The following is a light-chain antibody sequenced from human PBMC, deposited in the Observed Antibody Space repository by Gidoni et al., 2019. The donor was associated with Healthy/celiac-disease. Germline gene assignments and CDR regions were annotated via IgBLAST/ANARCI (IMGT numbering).Light chain of an antibody. CDR3: AAWDDSLNGPV. J-gene: IGLJ2*01. V-gene: IGLV1-44*01. CDR1: SANIGSNT. Sequence: QSALTQPPSASGTPGQRVSISCAGSSANIGSNTVNWYQQLPGTAPKLPIYSNNQRPSGVPDRFSGSKSGTSASLAISGLQSEDEADYYCAAWDDSLNGPVFGGGTKLTVL. CDR2: SNN.